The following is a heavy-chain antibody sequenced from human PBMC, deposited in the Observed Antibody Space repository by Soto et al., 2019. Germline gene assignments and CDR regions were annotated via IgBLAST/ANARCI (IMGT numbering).Heavy chain of an antibody. CDR2: IYYSGST. V-gene: IGHV4-61*08. CDR3: ARHIAAAAYFDY. CDR1: GGSISSGDYY. J-gene: IGHJ4*02. D-gene: IGHD6-13*01. Sequence: SETLSLTCTVSGGSISSGDYYWSWIRQPPGKGLEWIGYIYYSGSTNYNPSLKSRVTISVDTSKNQFSLKLSSVTAADTAVYYCARHIAAAAYFDYWGQGTLVTVSS.